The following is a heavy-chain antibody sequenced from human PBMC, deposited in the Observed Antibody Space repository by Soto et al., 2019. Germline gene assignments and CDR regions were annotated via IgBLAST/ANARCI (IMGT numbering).Heavy chain of an antibody. CDR3: ARDSGSPYSAFDI. CDR2: TRNKANSYTT. CDR1: GLTVSDHY. V-gene: IGHV3-72*01. Sequence: QLVESGGGLVQPGGSLRLSCAASGLTVSDHYMDWVRQAPGKGLEWVGRTRNKANSYTTEYAASVEGRFTISRDDSKISLYLQMNSLKTEDTAVYFCARDSGSPYSAFDIWGQGTMVTVSS. J-gene: IGHJ3*02. D-gene: IGHD1-26*01.